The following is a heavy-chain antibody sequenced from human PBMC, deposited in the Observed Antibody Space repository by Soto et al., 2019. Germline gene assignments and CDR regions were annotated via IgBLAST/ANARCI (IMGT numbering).Heavy chain of an antibody. CDR1: GGTISSRGDY. CDR2: IYYNGNA. D-gene: IGHD3-16*02. Sequence: SQTLSLTCFASGGTISSRGDYWVWIRQSPGKGLEWIGNIYYNGNAYYNPSFKSRCTISVDTSKNQFSLTLRSVTAADTAVYYCAKSGGIIVIPDYWGQGTRVTVSS. V-gene: IGHV4-39*01. CDR3: AKSGGIIVIPDY. J-gene: IGHJ4*02.